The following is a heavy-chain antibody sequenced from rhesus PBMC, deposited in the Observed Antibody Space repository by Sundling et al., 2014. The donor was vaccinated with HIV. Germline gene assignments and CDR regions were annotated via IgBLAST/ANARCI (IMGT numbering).Heavy chain of an antibody. CDR1: GFNLGDYG. Sequence: EVQLVESGGGLVQPGGSLRLSCAASGFNLGDYGMHWVRQAPGKGLEWVSSIRYSGKTVYYADSVKGRFTVSRDNAKNSLSLEMNSLRAEDTAVYFCTRGQGITVFGLVNIYFNVWGPGVLVTVSS. D-gene: IGHD3-3*01. CDR2: IRYSGKTV. CDR3: TRGQGITVFGLVNIYFNV. V-gene: IGHV3-183*02. J-gene: IGHJ5-1*01.